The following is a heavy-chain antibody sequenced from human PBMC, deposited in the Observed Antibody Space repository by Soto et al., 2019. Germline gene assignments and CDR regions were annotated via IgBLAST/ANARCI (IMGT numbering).Heavy chain of an antibody. J-gene: IGHJ3*02. Sequence: GGSLRLSCAASGFTFSAYAMHWVRQTPGKGLEYISAISSNGGSTYYANSVKGRFTISRDNSKNTLYLQMASLRPEDMAVYYCVRPGTFSSTSCYLAFDIWGQGTIVTISS. CDR2: ISSNGGST. D-gene: IGHD2-2*01. V-gene: IGHV3-64*01. CDR3: VRPGTFSSTSCYLAFDI. CDR1: GFTFSAYA.